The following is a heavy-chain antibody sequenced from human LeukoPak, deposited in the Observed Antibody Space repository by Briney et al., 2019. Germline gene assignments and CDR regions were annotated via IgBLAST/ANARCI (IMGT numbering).Heavy chain of an antibody. D-gene: IGHD5-12*01. CDR2: INHSGST. Sequence: SETLSLTCAVYGGSFSGYYWSWIRQPPGKGLESIGEINHSGSTNYNPSLKSRVTISVDTSKNQFSLKLSSVTAADTAVYYCARGHSGYEEYNWFDPWGQGTLVTVSS. CDR3: ARGHSGYEEYNWFDP. J-gene: IGHJ5*02. V-gene: IGHV4-34*01. CDR1: GGSFSGYY.